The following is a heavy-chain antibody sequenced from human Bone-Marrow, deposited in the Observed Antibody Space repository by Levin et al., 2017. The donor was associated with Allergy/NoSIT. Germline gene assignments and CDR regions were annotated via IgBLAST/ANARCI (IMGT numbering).Heavy chain of an antibody. V-gene: IGHV3-21*06. Sequence: GGSLRLSCAASGLSFSNYDMNWVRHAPGKGLEWVSSISGGSSRIYYADPVKGRFTISRDNAKNSLYLQMNSLRVEDTAVYYCASWAMFYYDGSDFDYFYYGMDVWGQGTTVTVSS. J-gene: IGHJ6*02. CDR2: ISGGSSRI. CDR3: ASWAMFYYDGSDFDYFYYGMDV. D-gene: IGHD3-16*01. CDR1: GLSFSNYD.